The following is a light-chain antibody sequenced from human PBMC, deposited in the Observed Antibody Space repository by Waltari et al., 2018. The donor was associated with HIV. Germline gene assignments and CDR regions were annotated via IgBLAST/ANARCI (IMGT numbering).Light chain of an antibody. Sequence: QSALTQPRSVYGSPRQSVTISCPGTSSDAGGYNSFSWYQQNPGTAPKFIIYDVTKRPSGVPDRFSGSKSGNTASLTISGLQAEDEADYYCCSYAGNYPVLFGGGTKLTVL. J-gene: IGLJ3*02. CDR3: CSYAGNYPVL. CDR1: SSDAGGYNS. CDR2: DVT. V-gene: IGLV2-11*01.